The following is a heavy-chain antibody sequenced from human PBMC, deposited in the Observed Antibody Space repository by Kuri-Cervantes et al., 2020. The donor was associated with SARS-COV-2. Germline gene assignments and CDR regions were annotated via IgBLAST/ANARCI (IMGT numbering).Heavy chain of an antibody. Sequence: ASVKVSCKASGYTFTSYAMHWVRRAPGQRLEWMEWSDPGNGNTKYSQEFQGRVTITRDTSASTAYMDLSSLRSEDTAVYYCARVVAGEQLVLNYWGQGTLVTVSS. CDR3: ARVVAGEQLVLNY. D-gene: IGHD6-6*01. J-gene: IGHJ4*02. CDR1: GYTFTSYA. CDR2: SDPGNGNT. V-gene: IGHV1-3*02.